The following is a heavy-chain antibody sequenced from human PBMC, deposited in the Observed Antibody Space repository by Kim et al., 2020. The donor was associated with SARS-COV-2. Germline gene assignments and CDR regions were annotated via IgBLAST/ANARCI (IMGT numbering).Heavy chain of an antibody. CDR3: AKGEITICGLVMMGQSYNTDV. CDR2: ISSSGYNI. D-gene: IGHD3-3*01. CDR1: GFTFSRHE. Sequence: GGSLRLSCAASGFTFSRHEMNWVRQAPGKGLEWVSYISSSGYNIKYADSVKGRFTISRDNAKSSLYLQMNSLRAEDTAVYYCAKGEITICGLVMMGQSYNTDVGGKGTTVTVSS. V-gene: IGHV3-48*03. J-gene: IGHJ6*04.